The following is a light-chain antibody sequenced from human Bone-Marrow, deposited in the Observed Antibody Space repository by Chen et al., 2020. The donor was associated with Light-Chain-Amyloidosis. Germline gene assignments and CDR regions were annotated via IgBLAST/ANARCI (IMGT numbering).Light chain of an antibody. CDR1: DLPTKY. CDR3: QSADSSGTYEVI. J-gene: IGLJ2*01. CDR2: RDT. Sequence: SYELTPPPSVSVSPGQTARLTCSGDDLPTKYAYWYQQKPGQAPVLVIHRDTARPSGISERFSGSSSGTTATLTISGVQAEDEADDHCQSADSSGTYEVIFGGGTKLTVL. V-gene: IGLV3-25*03.